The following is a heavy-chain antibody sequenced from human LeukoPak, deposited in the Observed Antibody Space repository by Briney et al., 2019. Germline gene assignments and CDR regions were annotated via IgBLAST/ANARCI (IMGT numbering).Heavy chain of an antibody. CDR1: GFTFSSYS. D-gene: IGHD6-19*01. CDR2: ISSSSSYI. Sequence: PGGSLRLSCAASGFTFSSYSMNWVRQAPGKGLEWVSSISSSSSYIYYADSVKGRFTISRDNAKNSLYLQMNSQRAEDTAVYYCARGDPLYSSGWLDHFGYWGQGTLVTVSS. V-gene: IGHV3-21*01. J-gene: IGHJ4*02. CDR3: ARGDPLYSSGWLDHFGY.